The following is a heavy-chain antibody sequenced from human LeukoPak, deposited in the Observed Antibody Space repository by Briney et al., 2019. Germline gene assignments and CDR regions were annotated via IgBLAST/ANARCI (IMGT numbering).Heavy chain of an antibody. CDR2: ITSSGNTK. V-gene: IGHV3-48*03. J-gene: IGHJ5*02. CDR1: GFDLSTYE. Sequence: PGGSLRLSCAASGFDLSTYEMHWVRQAPGKGLEWISDITSSGNTKNYADSVKGRFTISRDNARTSLYLQMNSLRVEDTGVYYCARGDPHADLWGQGTLVTVSS. CDR3: ARGDPHADL.